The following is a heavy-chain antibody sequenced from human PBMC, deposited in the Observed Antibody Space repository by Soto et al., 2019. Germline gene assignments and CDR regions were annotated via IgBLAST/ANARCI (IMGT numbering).Heavy chain of an antibody. CDR3: AREPGGLLRNGYSDV. CDR2: INSDSTYI. J-gene: IGHJ4*02. D-gene: IGHD2-15*01. CDR1: GFTFSSYP. V-gene: IGHV3-21*06. Sequence: EVQLVESGGGLVEPGGSLRLSCAASGFTFSSYPVNWVRQAPGKGLEWVSSINSDSTYIYYADSVRGRFSISRDNAKNVGYLQMSSLRVEDTAGYFCAREPGGLLRNGYSDVWGQGTRVTVSS.